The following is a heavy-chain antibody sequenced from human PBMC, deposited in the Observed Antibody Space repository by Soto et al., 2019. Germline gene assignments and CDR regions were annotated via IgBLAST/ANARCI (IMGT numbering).Heavy chain of an antibody. Sequence: SETLSLTCTVSDASINSGGYYWSWIRQHPEKGLEWIGYIYYSGSSYYNPSLKSRVTISVDTSKSQFSLNLSSVTAADTAVYYCARISEPYDVTYTWAQETVVTVSS. D-gene: IGHD3-10*02. CDR3: ARISEPYDVTYT. CDR1: DASINSGGYY. J-gene: IGHJ4*02. V-gene: IGHV4-31*03. CDR2: IYYSGSS.